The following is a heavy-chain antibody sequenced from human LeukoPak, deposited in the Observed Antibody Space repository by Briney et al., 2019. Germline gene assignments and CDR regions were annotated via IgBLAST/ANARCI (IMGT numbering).Heavy chain of an antibody. D-gene: IGHD5-12*01. CDR2: IYYSGST. Sequence: SETLSLTCTVSGGSISSSSYYWGWIRQPPGKGLEWIGYIYYSGSTNYNPSLKSRVTISVDTSKNQFSLKLSSVTAADTAVYYCARVMATSGPYFDYWGQGTLVTVSS. CDR1: GGSISSSSYY. CDR3: ARVMATSGPYFDY. V-gene: IGHV4-61*05. J-gene: IGHJ4*02.